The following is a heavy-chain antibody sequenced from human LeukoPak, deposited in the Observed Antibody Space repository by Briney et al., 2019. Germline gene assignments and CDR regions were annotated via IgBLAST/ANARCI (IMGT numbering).Heavy chain of an antibody. V-gene: IGHV3-30*18. CDR3: AKDGRGYGDYGTGYYYYYYMDV. J-gene: IGHJ6*03. CDR2: ISYDGSNK. Sequence: PGGSLRLSCAASGFTFSSYGMHWVRQAPGKGLEWVAVISYDGSNKYYADSVKGRFTISRDNSKNTLYLQMNSLRAEDTAVYYCAKDGRGYGDYGTGYYYYYYMDVWGKGTTVTVSS. D-gene: IGHD4-17*01. CDR1: GFTFSSYG.